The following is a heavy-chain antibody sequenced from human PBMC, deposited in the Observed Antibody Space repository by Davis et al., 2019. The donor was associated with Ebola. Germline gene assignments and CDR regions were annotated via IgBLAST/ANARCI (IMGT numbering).Heavy chain of an antibody. CDR2: ISSSSYYI. Sequence: GGSLRLSCAASGFTFSSYSMNWVRQAPGKGLEWVSSISSSSYYIYYADSVKGRFTISRDNAKNSLYLQMNSLRAEDTALHYCAKGRVYQDYFDYWGQGTLVTVSS. V-gene: IGHV3-21*04. D-gene: IGHD6-13*01. CDR3: AKGRVYQDYFDY. CDR1: GFTFSSYS. J-gene: IGHJ4*02.